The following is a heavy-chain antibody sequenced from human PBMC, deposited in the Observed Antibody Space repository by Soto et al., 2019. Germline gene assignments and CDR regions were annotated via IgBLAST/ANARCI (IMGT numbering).Heavy chain of an antibody. CDR2: ISYDGSNK. V-gene: IGHV3-30-3*01. CDR3: ARAKGDSSGYYPTSGMDV. Sequence: QVQLVESGGGVVQPGRSLRLSCAASGFTFSSYAMHWVRQAPGKGLEWVAVISYDGSNKYYADSVKGRFTISRDNSKNTLYLQMNSLRAEDTAVYYCARAKGDSSGYYPTSGMDVCGQGTTVTVSS. J-gene: IGHJ6*02. D-gene: IGHD3-22*01. CDR1: GFTFSSYA.